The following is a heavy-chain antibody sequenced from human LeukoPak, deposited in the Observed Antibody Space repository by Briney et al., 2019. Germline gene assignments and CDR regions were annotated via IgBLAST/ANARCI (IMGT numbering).Heavy chain of an antibody. V-gene: IGHV4-59*08. J-gene: IGHJ5*02. Sequence: SETLSLTCTVSGDSISSYYWSWIRQPPGKGLEWIGFVYHSGITDYNPSLKSRVTISVDTSKNQFSLRLTSVTAADTAVYYCVISEIYYDILTGSPKPNWFDPWDQGTLVTVSS. D-gene: IGHD3-9*01. CDR3: VISEIYYDILTGSPKPNWFDP. CDR1: GDSISSYY. CDR2: VYHSGIT.